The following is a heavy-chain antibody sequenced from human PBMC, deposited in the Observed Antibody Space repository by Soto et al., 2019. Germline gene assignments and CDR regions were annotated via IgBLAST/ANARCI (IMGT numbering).Heavy chain of an antibody. CDR3: AREFYYDSSGIGFDS. CDR2: FYSSGSP. Sequence: PSETLSLTCTVSGGSLSGYYWSWIRQPPGKGLEWIGDFYSSGSPHHNPSLKNRVSISEDRSKNEFSLKLSSVTVADTAIYYCAREFYYDSSGIGFDSRGQGTLVTVSS. V-gene: IGHV4-59*01. J-gene: IGHJ4*02. CDR1: GGSLSGYY. D-gene: IGHD3-22*01.